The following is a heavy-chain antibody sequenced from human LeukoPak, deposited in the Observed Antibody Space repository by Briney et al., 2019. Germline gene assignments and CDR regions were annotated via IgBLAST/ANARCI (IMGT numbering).Heavy chain of an antibody. V-gene: IGHV4-30-4*08. Sequence: SETLSLTCTVSGGSISSGDYYWSWIRQPPGKGLEWVGYIYYSGSTYYNPSLKSRVTISVDTSKDRFSLKLSSVTAADTAVYYCATHSSGYDSGNDAFDIWGQGTMVTVSS. CDR3: ATHSSGYDSGNDAFDI. CDR2: IYYSGST. J-gene: IGHJ3*02. CDR1: GGSISSGDYY. D-gene: IGHD3-22*01.